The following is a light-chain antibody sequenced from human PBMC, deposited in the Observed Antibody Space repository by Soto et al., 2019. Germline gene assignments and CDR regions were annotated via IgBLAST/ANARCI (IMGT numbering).Light chain of an antibody. CDR1: SSNIGAGHD. CDR3: QSYDSSLSVWV. CDR2: GNN. V-gene: IGLV1-40*01. Sequence: QSVLTQPPSVSGAPGQRVTISCTGSSSNIGAGHDVHWYHQLPGTAPKLLIYGNNNRPSGVPDRFSGSRPGTSASLAITGLQAEDEADYYCQSYDSSLSVWVFGGGTKLTVL. J-gene: IGLJ3*02.